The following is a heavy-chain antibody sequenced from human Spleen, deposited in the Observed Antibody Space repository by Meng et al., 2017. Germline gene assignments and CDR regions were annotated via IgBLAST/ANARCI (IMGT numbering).Heavy chain of an antibody. CDR3: ARGPTTMAHDFDY. CDR2: INHSGRT. J-gene: IGHJ4*02. CDR1: GGALSDYY. Sequence: QGQIQEGGAGLLLPSEALYLTVVVSGGALSDYYWSWIRQPPGKGLEGIGEINHSGRTNYNPSLESRATISVDTSQNNLSLKLSSVTAADSAVYYCARGPTTMAHDFDYWGQGTLVTVSS. V-gene: IGHV4-34*01. D-gene: IGHD4-11*01.